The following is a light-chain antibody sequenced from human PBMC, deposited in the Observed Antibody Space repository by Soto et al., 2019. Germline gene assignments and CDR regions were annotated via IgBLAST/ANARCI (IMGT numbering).Light chain of an antibody. CDR1: QDIRTE. CDR2: GAT. Sequence: ALQMTQSPSSLSASVGDRVTITCRASQDIRTELGWYQQKPGKAPKLLIYGATTLQSGVPSRFSGSGSGTDFTLTISGLKPEDFATYYCLQDYNYPRTFGQGTKVEV. CDR3: LQDYNYPRT. V-gene: IGKV1-6*01. J-gene: IGKJ1*01.